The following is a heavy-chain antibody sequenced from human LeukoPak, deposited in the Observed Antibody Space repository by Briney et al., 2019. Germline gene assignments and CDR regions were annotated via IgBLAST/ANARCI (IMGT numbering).Heavy chain of an antibody. J-gene: IGHJ5*02. CDR1: GGPISSGGYY. Sequence: PSQTLSLTCTVSGGPISSGGYYWSWIRQHPGKGLEWIGYIYYSGSTYYNPSLKSRVTISVDTSKNQFSLKLSSVTAADTAVYYCARETHYDFWSGYLGLYNWFDPWGQGTLVTVSS. V-gene: IGHV4-31*03. D-gene: IGHD3-3*01. CDR3: ARETHYDFWSGYLGLYNWFDP. CDR2: IYYSGST.